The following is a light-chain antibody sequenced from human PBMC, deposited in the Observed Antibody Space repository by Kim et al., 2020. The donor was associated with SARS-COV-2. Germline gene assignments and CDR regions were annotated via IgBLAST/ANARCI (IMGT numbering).Light chain of an antibody. CDR2: DTS. Sequence: GGTVPLTCGSSTGAVTSGHYPYWFQQKPGRAPRTLICDTSNKHSWTPARFSGSLLGGKAALTLSGAQPEDEAEYYCLLSYSGANVVFGGGTQLTVL. V-gene: IGLV7-46*01. CDR3: LLSYSGANVV. J-gene: IGLJ2*01. CDR1: TGAVTSGHY.